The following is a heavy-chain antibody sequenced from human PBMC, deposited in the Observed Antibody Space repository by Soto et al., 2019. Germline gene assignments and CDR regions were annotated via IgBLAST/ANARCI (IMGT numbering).Heavy chain of an antibody. CDR1: GGTFSSYA. D-gene: IGHD6-6*01. V-gene: IGHV1-69*13. Sequence: SVKVSCKASGGTFSSYAISWVRPAPGQGLEWMGGIIPIFGTANYAQKFQGRVTITADGSTSTAYMELSSLRSEDTAVYYCARDWYSSSSVGDYWGQGTLVTVSS. J-gene: IGHJ4*02. CDR3: ARDWYSSSSVGDY. CDR2: IIPIFGTA.